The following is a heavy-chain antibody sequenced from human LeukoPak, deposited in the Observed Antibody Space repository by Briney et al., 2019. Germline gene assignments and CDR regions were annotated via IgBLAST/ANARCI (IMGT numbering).Heavy chain of an antibody. CDR1: GYTFTGYY. V-gene: IGHV1-2*02. CDR2: INPNSGGT. D-gene: IGHD6-13*01. CDR3: AAGGRGSSWDGEDYFDY. J-gene: IGHJ4*02. Sequence: GASVKVSCKASGYTFTGYYMHWVRQAPGQGLEWMGWINPNSGGTNYAQKFQGRVTMTRDTSISTAYMELSRLRSDDTAVYYCAAGGRGSSWDGEDYFDYWGQGTLVTVSS.